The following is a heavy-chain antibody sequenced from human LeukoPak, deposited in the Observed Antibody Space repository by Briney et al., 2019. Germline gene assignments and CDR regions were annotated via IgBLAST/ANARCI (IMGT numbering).Heavy chain of an antibody. Sequence: ASVKGSCKASGGTFSSYAISWVRQAPGQGLEWMGGIIPIFGTANYAQKFQGRVTITTDESTSTAYMELSSLRSEDTAVYYCARVNSIAAAGDFDYWGQGTLVTVSS. CDR2: IIPIFGTA. D-gene: IGHD6-13*01. V-gene: IGHV1-69*05. CDR3: ARVNSIAAAGDFDY. CDR1: GGTFSSYA. J-gene: IGHJ4*02.